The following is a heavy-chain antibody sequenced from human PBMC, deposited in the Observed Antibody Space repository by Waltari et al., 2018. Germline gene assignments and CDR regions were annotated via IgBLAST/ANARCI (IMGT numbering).Heavy chain of an antibody. D-gene: IGHD3-22*01. CDR2: INAYNGNT. CDR3: ARFNYDTTGRDY. CDR1: GYTVTSYG. Sequence: QVQLVQAGAEVKKPRASVKVSCKASGYTVTSYGFSWVRPAPGQGLEWMGWINAYNGNTNYAQKFQGRVTMTTDTSTSTAYMELRSLRSDDTAVYYCARFNYDTTGRDYWGQGTLVTVSS. J-gene: IGHJ4*02. V-gene: IGHV1-18*01.